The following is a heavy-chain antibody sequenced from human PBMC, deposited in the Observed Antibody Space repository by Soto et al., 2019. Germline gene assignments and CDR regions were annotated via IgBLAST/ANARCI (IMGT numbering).Heavy chain of an antibody. V-gene: IGHV1-69*12. CDR3: AAEVRGAILGSDP. CDR1: GVSFSSHS. J-gene: IGHJ5*02. D-gene: IGHD3-3*01. Sequence: QAQLVQSEAEVKKPGSSVKVSCKASGVSFSSHSFSWVRQAPGQGLEWMGGLIPLFGTTNYRQKFHGRLTITADESTNTVYMDLRSLTSDDTAIYFCAAEVRGAILGSDPWGQGTLVTVSS. CDR2: LIPLFGTT.